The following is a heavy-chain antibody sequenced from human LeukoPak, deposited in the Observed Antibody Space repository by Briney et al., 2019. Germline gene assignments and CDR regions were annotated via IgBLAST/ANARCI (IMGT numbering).Heavy chain of an antibody. CDR1: GFTFDDYG. CDR2: INWNGGST. D-gene: IGHD2-15*01. CDR3: AREWYCSGGSCYITAGY. Sequence: PGGSLRLSCAASGFTFDDYGMSWVRQAPGKGLEWVSGINWNGGSTGYADSVKGRFTISRDNAKNSLYLQMNSLRAEDTAVYYCAREWYCSGGSCYITAGYWGQGTLVTVSS. J-gene: IGHJ4*02. V-gene: IGHV3-20*04.